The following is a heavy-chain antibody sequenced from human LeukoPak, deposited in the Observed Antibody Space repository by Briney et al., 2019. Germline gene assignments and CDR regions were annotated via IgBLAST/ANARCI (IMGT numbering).Heavy chain of an antibody. CDR3: AGHGSWATGGKLGPLQH. V-gene: IGHV4-39*01. D-gene: IGHD4-23*01. J-gene: IGHJ1*01. CDR2: IYYSGST. Sequence: SETLSLTCTVSGGSISSSSYYWGWIRQPPGKGLEWIGSIYYSGSTYYNPSLKSRVTISVDTSKNQFSLKLSSVTAADTAVYYWAGHGSWATGGKLGPLQHRGQGTLVTVSS. CDR1: GGSISSSSYY.